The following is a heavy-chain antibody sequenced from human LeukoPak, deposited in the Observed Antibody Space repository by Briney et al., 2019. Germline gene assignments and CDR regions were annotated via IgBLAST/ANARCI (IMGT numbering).Heavy chain of an antibody. D-gene: IGHD1-26*01. V-gene: IGHV4-34*01. CDR2: INHSGST. CDR1: GGSFSGYY. Sequence: PSETLSLTCAVYGGSFSGYYWSWIRQPPGKGLEWIGEINHSGSTNYNPSLKSRVTISVDTSKNQFSLKLSSVTAADTAVYYCAIQWEPPYYYYYMDVWGKGTTVTVSS. J-gene: IGHJ6*03. CDR3: AIQWEPPYYYYYMDV.